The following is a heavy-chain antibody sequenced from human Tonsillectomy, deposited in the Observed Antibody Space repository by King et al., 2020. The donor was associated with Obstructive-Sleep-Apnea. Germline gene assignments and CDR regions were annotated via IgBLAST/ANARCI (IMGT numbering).Heavy chain of an antibody. CDR3: VCPQAIVVVPAAWDGGFDP. CDR1: GFTFSSYW. V-gene: IGHV3-7*03. J-gene: IGHJ5*02. CDR2: INQDGSEK. D-gene: IGHD2-2*01. Sequence: VQLVESGGGLVQPGGSLRLSCAASGFTFSSYWMSWVRQAPGKGLEWVANINQDGSEKYYVDSVKGRFSISRDNAKNSLYLQMNSLRAEDTAVYYCVCPQAIVVVPAAWDGGFDPWGQGTLVTVSS.